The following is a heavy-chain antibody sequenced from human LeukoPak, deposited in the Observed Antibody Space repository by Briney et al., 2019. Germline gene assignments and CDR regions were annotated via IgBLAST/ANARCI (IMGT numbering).Heavy chain of an antibody. V-gene: IGHV4-59*01. D-gene: IGHD3-22*01. CDR2: IYYSGST. J-gene: IGHJ1*01. CDR1: GGSISSYY. Sequence: PSETLSLTCTVSGGSISSYYWSWIRQPPGKGLEWIGYIYYSGSTNYNPSLKSRVTISVDTSKNQFSLKLSSVTAADTAVYYCARGVIGLSPTAEYFQHWGQGTLVTVSS. CDR3: ARGVIGLSPTAEYFQH.